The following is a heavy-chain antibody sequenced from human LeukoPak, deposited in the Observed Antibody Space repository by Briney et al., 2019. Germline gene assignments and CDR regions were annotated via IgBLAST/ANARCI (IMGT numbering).Heavy chain of an antibody. Sequence: RASVKVSCKASGYTFTSYGISWVRQAPGQGLEWMGWISAYNGNTNYAQKLQGRVTITTDTSTSTAYMELRSLRSDDTAVYYCARDSPVMAANDAFDIWGQGTMVTVSS. CDR1: GYTFTSYG. CDR2: ISAYNGNT. CDR3: ARDSPVMAANDAFDI. D-gene: IGHD1-26*01. V-gene: IGHV1-18*01. J-gene: IGHJ3*02.